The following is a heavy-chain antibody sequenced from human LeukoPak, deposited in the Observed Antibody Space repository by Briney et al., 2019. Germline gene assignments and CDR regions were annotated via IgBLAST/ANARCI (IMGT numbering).Heavy chain of an antibody. CDR1: GYTLTELS. Sequence: ASVKVSCKVSGYTLTELSMHWVRQAPGKGLEWMGGFDPEDGETIYAQKFQGRVTMTRDTSISTAYMELSRLRSDDTAVYYCARGHRYQLLSNFDYWGQGTLVTVSS. J-gene: IGHJ4*02. CDR3: ARGHRYQLLSNFDY. D-gene: IGHD2-2*01. CDR2: FDPEDGET. V-gene: IGHV1-24*01.